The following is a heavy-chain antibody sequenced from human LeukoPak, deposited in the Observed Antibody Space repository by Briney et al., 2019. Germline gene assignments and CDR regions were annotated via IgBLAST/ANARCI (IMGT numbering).Heavy chain of an antibody. CDR2: ISYDGSNK. V-gene: IGHV3-30*03. CDR1: GFTFSSYG. CDR3: ADSALSY. D-gene: IGHD3-3*02. Sequence: GRSLRLSCAASGFTFSSYGMHWVRQAPGKGLEWVAVISYDGSNKYYADSVKGRFTISRDNSKNTLYLQMNGLRAEDTAVYYCADSALSYWGQGTLVTVSS. J-gene: IGHJ4*02.